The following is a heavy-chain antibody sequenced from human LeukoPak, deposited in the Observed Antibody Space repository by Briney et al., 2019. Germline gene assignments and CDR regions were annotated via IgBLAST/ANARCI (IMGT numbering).Heavy chain of an antibody. CDR2: ISGSGGST. D-gene: IGHD2-2*01. CDR1: GFTFSSYA. V-gene: IGHV3-23*01. CDR3: AEDLKGVVPAAHDY. J-gene: IGHJ4*02. Sequence: PGGSLRLSCAASGFTFSSYAMSWVRQAPGKGLEWVSAISGSGGSTYYADSVKGRFTISRDNSKNTLYLQMNSLRAEDTAVYYCAEDLKGVVPAAHDYWGQGTLVTVSS.